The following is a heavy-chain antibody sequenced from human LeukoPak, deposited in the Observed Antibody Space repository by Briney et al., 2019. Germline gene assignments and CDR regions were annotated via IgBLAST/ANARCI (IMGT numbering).Heavy chain of an antibody. CDR3: TRVLGVDCTNGVCYLSHDAFDI. Sequence: GGSLRLSCVASGFTFSSYWMTWVRQAPGKGLEWVANIKTDGSQIYYVDSVKGRFTISRDNAKNSLYLQMNSLRAEDTAVYYCTRVLGVDCTNGVCYLSHDAFDIWGQGTMVTVSS. CDR2: IKTDGSQI. D-gene: IGHD2-8*01. V-gene: IGHV3-7*03. J-gene: IGHJ3*02. CDR1: GFTFSSYW.